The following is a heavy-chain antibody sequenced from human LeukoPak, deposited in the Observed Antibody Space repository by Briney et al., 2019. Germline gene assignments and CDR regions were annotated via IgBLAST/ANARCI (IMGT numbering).Heavy chain of an antibody. CDR3: AREAVPDSSGYYLYFDS. D-gene: IGHD3-22*01. CDR2: IYYSGST. CDR1: GGSISGYY. Sequence: SETLSLTCTVSGGSISGYYWSWIRQPPGKGLEWIGYIYYSGSTSYNPSLKSRVTISVDTSKNQFSLKLSSVTAADTAVYHCAREAVPDSSGYYLYFDSWGQGTLVTVSS. J-gene: IGHJ4*02. V-gene: IGHV4-59*12.